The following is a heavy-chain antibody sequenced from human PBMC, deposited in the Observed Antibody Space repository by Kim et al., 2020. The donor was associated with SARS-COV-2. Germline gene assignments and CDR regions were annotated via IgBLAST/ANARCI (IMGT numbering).Heavy chain of an antibody. CDR1: GGSFSGYY. V-gene: IGHV4-34*01. D-gene: IGHD3-10*01. CDR2: INHSGST. Sequence: SETLSLTCAVYGGSFSGYYWSWIRQPPGKGLEWIGEINHSGSTNYNPSLKSRVTISVDTSKNQFSLKLSSVTAADTAVYYCASTRGFGEFYYYYYGMDVWGQGTTVTVSS. J-gene: IGHJ6*02. CDR3: ASTRGFGEFYYYYYGMDV.